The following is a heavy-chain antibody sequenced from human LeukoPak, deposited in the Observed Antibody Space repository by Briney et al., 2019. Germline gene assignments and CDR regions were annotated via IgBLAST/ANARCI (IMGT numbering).Heavy chain of an antibody. CDR2: IIPIFGTA. Sequence: SVKVSCKASGGTFSSYAISWVRQAPGQGLEWMGGIIPIFGTANYAQKFQGRVTITTDESTSTAYMELSSLRSEDTAVYYCARGEGSGDERDYYYYYMNVWGKGTTVTVSS. CDR3: ARGEGSGDERDYYYYYMNV. V-gene: IGHV1-69*05. CDR1: GGTFSSYA. J-gene: IGHJ6*03. D-gene: IGHD5-12*01.